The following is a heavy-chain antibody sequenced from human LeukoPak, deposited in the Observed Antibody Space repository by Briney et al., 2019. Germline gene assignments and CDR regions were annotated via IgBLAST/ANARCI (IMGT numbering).Heavy chain of an antibody. V-gene: IGHV1-69*13. CDR2: IIPIFGTA. J-gene: IGHJ4*02. CDR1: GGTFSSYA. D-gene: IGHD4-23*01. CDR3: ARDLYGGNIADY. Sequence: ASAKVSCKASGGTFSSYAISWVRQAPGQGLEWMGGIIPIFGTANYAQKFQGRVTITADESTSTAYMELSSLRSEDTAVYYCARDLYGGNIADYWGQGTLVTVSS.